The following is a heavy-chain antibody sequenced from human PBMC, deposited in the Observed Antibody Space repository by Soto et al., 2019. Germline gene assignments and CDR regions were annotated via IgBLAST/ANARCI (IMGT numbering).Heavy chain of an antibody. Sequence: GGSLRLSCAASGFTFSNAWMSWVRQAPGKGLEWVGRIKSKTDGGTTDYAAPVKGSFTISRDDSKNTLYLQMNSLKTEDTAVYYCTAMVLYYYGMDVWGQGTTVTVSS. J-gene: IGHJ6*02. CDR1: GFTFSNAW. V-gene: IGHV3-15*01. CDR3: TAMVLYYYGMDV. CDR2: IKSKTDGGTT. D-gene: IGHD5-18*01.